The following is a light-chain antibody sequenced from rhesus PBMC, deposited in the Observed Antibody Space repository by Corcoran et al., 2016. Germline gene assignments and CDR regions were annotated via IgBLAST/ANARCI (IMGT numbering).Light chain of an antibody. J-gene: IGKJ3*01. CDR3: QQHNSYPFT. Sequence: DIQMTQSPSSLSASVGDTVTITCRASQGISSYLAWYQQKPGKAPTLLVYKASTLQSGVPARFSGSGSGTDCTLTISSLQPEDFATYYCQQHNSYPFTFGPGTKLDIK. V-gene: IGKV1-25*01. CDR1: QGISSY. CDR2: KAS.